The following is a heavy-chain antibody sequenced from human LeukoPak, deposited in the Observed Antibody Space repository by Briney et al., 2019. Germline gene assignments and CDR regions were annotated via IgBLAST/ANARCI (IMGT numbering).Heavy chain of an antibody. D-gene: IGHD3-10*02. J-gene: IGHJ6*04. CDR2: ISSSGSTI. Sequence: GGTLTLTCAASGFTFSSYEMNWVRQAPGKGLEWVSYISSSGSTIYYALPVKGRFTISRDNVKNSLYLQMNSLRAEDTAVYYCAELGITMIGGFWGKGTTVTISS. CDR1: GFTFSSYE. CDR3: AELGITMIGGF. V-gene: IGHV3-48*03.